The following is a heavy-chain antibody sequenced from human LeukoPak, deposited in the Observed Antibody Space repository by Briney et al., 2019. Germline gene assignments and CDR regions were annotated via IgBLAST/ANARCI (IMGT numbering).Heavy chain of an antibody. CDR2: IYYSGST. CDR3: ARIWNYYYMDV. D-gene: IGHD3-3*01. CDR1: GDSMSDYF. Sequence: AETLSLTCTVSGDSMSDYFWTWIRQPPGKGLEWIGYIYYSGSTNYNPSLKSRVTISVDTSKNQFSLKLSSVTAADTAVYYCARIWNYYYMDVWGKGTTVTVSS. J-gene: IGHJ6*03. V-gene: IGHV4-59*12.